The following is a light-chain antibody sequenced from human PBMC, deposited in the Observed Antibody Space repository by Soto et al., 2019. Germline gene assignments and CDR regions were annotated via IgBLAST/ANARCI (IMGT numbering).Light chain of an antibody. CDR3: QQYNSYSRT. V-gene: IGKV1-5*03. CDR1: QSISSS. J-gene: IGKJ1*01. CDR2: MAS. Sequence: DIQMTQSPSTLSASVGDRVTITCRASQSISSSLAWYQQKPGKAPNLLIYMASSLESGVPSRFSGSGSGTEFTLTITSLQPDDFATYYCQQYNSYSRTFGQGTKGDIK.